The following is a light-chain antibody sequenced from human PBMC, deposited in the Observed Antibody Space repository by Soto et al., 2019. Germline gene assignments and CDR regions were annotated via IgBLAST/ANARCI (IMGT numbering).Light chain of an antibody. Sequence: EIAMQKSPAALSVSTGESSTLSRRVSQSVSSSLAWYQQKPGQAPRLLIYGASTRATGVPARFSGSGSGTEFTLNISSLQSQDFAVYYCQQYNNWPPITFAQGTHWRL. CDR3: QQYNNWPPIT. V-gene: IGKV3-15*01. CDR1: QSVSSS. CDR2: GAS. J-gene: IGKJ5*01.